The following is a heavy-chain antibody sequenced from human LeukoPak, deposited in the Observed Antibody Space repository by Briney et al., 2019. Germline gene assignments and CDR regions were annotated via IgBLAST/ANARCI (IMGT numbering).Heavy chain of an antibody. CDR2: IYYTGST. Sequence: SETLSLPGTVSGGSISSYYWSWIRQPPGKGLEWIAYIYYTGSTNYNPSLKSRVTISVDTSKNQFSLRLNSVTAADTAVYYCGRQPPDSASFDYWGQAGLVSVSS. D-gene: IGHD1-14*01. CDR3: GRQPPDSASFDY. J-gene: IGHJ4*02. V-gene: IGHV4-59*08. CDR1: GGSISSYY.